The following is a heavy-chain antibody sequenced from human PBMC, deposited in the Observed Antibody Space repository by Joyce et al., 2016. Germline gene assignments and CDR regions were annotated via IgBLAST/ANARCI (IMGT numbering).Heavy chain of an antibody. J-gene: IGHJ4*02. CDR2: IYFGGTT. CDR3: ARASSYRAPFEY. V-gene: IGHV4-31*03. CDR1: GDSVSSGTYY. D-gene: IGHD4-11*01. Sequence: QVQLQESGPGLVKPSQALSLTCTVSGDSVSSGTYYWSWIRRHPGKGLEWIGYIYFGGTTYYNPSLRGRISISVDKSQNQFSLHLNFVTAADTAVYYCARASSYRAPFEYWGQGILVTASS.